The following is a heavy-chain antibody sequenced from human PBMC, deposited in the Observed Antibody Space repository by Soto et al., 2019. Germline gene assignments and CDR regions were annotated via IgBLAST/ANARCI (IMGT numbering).Heavy chain of an antibody. CDR1: GGSLSGYY. Sequence: TSETLSLTCAVYGGSLSGYYWSWIRQPPGKGLEWIGEINHSGSTNYNPSLKSRVTISVDTSKNQFSLKLSSVTAADTAVYYCARAGYSSSWSQFGAWFDPWGQGTLVTVSS. CDR3: ARAGYSSSWSQFGAWFDP. D-gene: IGHD6-13*01. CDR2: INHSGST. V-gene: IGHV4-34*01. J-gene: IGHJ5*02.